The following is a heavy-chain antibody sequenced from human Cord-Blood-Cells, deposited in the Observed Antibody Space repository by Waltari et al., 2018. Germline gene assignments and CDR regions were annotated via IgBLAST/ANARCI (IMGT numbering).Heavy chain of an antibody. V-gene: IGHV4-34*01. CDR1: GGSFSGYY. D-gene: IGHD6-6*01. CDR2: INHSGST. Sequence: QVQLQQWGAGLLKPSETLSLTCAVYGGSFSGYYWSWIRQPPGKGLEWIGEINHSGSTNYNPSLKSRVTISVDTSKSQFSLKLSSVTAADTAVYYCARFGLLSIAARPYYFDYWGQGTLVTVSS. CDR3: ARFGLLSIAARPYYFDY. J-gene: IGHJ4*02.